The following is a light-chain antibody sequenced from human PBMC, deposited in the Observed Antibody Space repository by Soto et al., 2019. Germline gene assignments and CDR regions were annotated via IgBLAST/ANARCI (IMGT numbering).Light chain of an antibody. J-gene: IGLJ1*01. CDR3: SSYSISTAYL. CDR2: EVN. Sequence: QSALAQPASVSWSPGQSITISCTGTSSVVGGYDYVSWYQLHPGKAPKLMVFEVNNRPSGVSYRFSGSKSGNTASLTISGLQAEDEADYFCSSYSISTAYLFGTGTKGTVL. CDR1: SSVVGGYDY. V-gene: IGLV2-14*01.